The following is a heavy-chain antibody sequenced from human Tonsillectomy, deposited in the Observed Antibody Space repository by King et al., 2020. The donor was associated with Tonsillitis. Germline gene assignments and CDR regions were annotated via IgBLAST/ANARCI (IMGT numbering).Heavy chain of an antibody. CDR2: IIPIFGTA. Sequence: QLVQSGAEVKKPGSSVKVSCKASGGTFSSYAISWVRQAPGQGLEWMGGIIPIFGTANYAQKFQGRVTITADESTSTAYMELSSLRSEDTAVYYCARGDEYTIFGVAGIIGWFDPWGQGTLVTVSS. D-gene: IGHD3-3*01. V-gene: IGHV1-69*01. CDR1: GGTFSSYA. J-gene: IGHJ5*02. CDR3: ARGDEYTIFGVAGIIGWFDP.